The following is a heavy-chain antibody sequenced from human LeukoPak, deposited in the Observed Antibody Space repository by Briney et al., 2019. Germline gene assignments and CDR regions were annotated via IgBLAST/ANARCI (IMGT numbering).Heavy chain of an antibody. CDR3: ARGIFGVVIGSPY. J-gene: IGHJ4*02. V-gene: IGHV1-2*02. CDR1: GYTFTGYY. D-gene: IGHD3-3*01. CDR2: INPNSGGT. Sequence: GASVKVSCKASGYTFTGYYMHWVRQAPGQGLEWMGWINPNSGGTNYAQKFQGRVTMTRDTSISTAYMELSSLRSEDTAVYYCARGIFGVVIGSPYWGQGTLVTVSS.